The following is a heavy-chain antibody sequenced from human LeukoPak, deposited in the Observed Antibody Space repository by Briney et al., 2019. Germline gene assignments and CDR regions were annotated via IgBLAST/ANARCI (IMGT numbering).Heavy chain of an antibody. J-gene: IGHJ6*02. CDR2: IIPIFDTA. V-gene: IGHV1-69*13. CDR3: ARISLGAIWGYYYGMDV. D-gene: IGHD1-26*01. CDR1: GGTFSSYS. Sequence: SVKVSCKASGGTFSSYSISWVRQAPGQGLEWMGGIIPIFDTADCAQKFQGRVTITADESTSTAYMELSSLRSEDTAVFYCARISLGAIWGYYYGMDVWGQGTTVTVSS.